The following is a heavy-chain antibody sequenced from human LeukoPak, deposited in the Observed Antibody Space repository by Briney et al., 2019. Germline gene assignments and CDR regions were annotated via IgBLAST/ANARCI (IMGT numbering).Heavy chain of an antibody. V-gene: IGHV3-48*01. CDR2: IGSSSSPI. CDR1: GFTFSADS. CDR3: ARDQAYSFDY. D-gene: IGHD4-11*01. Sequence: GGSLRLSCAASGFTFSADSMNWVRQAPEKGLDWVSYIGSSSSPIYYADSVKGRFNIYRDNAKNSLYLQMDSLSAEDTAVYYCARDQAYSFDYWGQGTLVTVSS. J-gene: IGHJ4*02.